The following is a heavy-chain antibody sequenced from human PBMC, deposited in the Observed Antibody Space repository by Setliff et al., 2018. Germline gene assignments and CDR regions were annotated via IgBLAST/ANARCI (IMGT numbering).Heavy chain of an antibody. D-gene: IGHD3-22*01. Sequence: SLTCAVYGGSFSGYYWNWIRQAPGKGLEWSGEINHRGTTSYTPSLKGRVTISVDTSKNLFSLKLSSVTAADTAVYFCARGPRFDYESPTYRRRFDPWGQGTAVTVSS. V-gene: IGHV4-34*01. CDR3: ARGPRFDYESPTYRRRFDP. CDR2: INHRGTT. J-gene: IGHJ5*02. CDR1: GGSFSGYY.